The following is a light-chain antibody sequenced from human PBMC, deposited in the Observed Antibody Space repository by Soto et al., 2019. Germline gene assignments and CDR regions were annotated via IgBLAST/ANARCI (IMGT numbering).Light chain of an antibody. V-gene: IGKV1-5*03. CDR2: KAS. Sequence: DIQMTQSPSTLSTSVGDRVTITCRASQSISSWLAWYQQKPGKVPKLLIYKASSLESGVPSRFSGSGSGTEFTLTISSLQPEDFATYYCQQYNSYSTFGQGTRVEI. CDR1: QSISSW. J-gene: IGKJ1*01. CDR3: QQYNSYST.